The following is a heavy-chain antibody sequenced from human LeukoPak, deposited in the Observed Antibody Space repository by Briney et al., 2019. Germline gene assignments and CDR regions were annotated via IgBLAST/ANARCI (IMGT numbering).Heavy chain of an antibody. V-gene: IGHV3-53*01. CDR2: IYTNDRT. Sequence: GGSLRLSCAASGFSVGTYDITWVRQAPGKGLEWVSLIYTNDRTFYVDSVKGRFTISRDNSKNTVSLQMNYLRSEDTAVYYCTQARSSSGYGPLGFYWGQGILVTVSS. CDR3: TQARSSSGYGPLGFY. D-gene: IGHD5-12*01. CDR1: GFSVGTYD. J-gene: IGHJ4*02.